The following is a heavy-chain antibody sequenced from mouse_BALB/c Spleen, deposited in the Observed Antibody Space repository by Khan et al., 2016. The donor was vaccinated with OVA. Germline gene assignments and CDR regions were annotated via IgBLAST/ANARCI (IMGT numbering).Heavy chain of an antibody. J-gene: IGHJ3*01. CDR3: TRSGYCALAY. Sequence: VQLQQSGAELVKPGASVRLSCKASGYTFTSYYLYWVKQRPGQGLEWIGDITPSNGDTNFNEKFKSKATLTVAKSSSTAYIHLNSLTSEDSAVYYWTRSGYCALAYWGQGTLVTVSA. D-gene: IGHD3-2*02. CDR2: ITPSNGDT. V-gene: IGHV1-53*01. CDR1: GYTFTSYY.